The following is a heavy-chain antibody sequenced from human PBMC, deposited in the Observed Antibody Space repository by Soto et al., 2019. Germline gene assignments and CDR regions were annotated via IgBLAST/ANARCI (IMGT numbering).Heavy chain of an antibody. CDR3: ARDGAYYERSGYYGDY. V-gene: IGHV3-30-3*01. D-gene: IGHD3-22*01. CDR1: GFTFSSYA. Sequence: QVQLVESGGGVVQPGRSLRLSCAASGFTFSSYAMHWVRQAPGKGLEWVAVISYDGSNKYYADSVKGRFTISRDNSKNTRYLQMNRLRAEEMAVYYCARDGAYYERSGYYGDYWGQGTLVTVSS. J-gene: IGHJ4*02. CDR2: ISYDGSNK.